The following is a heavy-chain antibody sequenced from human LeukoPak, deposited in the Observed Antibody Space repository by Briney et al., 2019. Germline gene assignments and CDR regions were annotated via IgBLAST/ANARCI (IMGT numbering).Heavy chain of an antibody. V-gene: IGHV4-38-2*01. CDR1: GYSINSGFY. J-gene: IGHJ4*02. D-gene: IGHD2-21*01. CDR3: ARLAYFGGDSYSFDY. CDR2: IYHSGST. Sequence: SETLSLTCAVSGYSINSGFYRGWIRQPPGKVLEWIGNIYHSGSTYYNPSLKSRVTMSVDTSKNQFSLKLNSVTAADTALYYCARLAYFGGDSYSFDYWGQGTLVTVSS.